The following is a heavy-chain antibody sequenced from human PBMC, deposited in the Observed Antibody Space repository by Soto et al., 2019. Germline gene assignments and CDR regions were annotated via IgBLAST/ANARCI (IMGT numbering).Heavy chain of an antibody. CDR3: ARGGCTDGVCTYYFDY. V-gene: IGHV1-2*02. Sequence: QVQLVQSGAELKKPGASVKVSCKASGYTLTDYYIHWVRQAPGQGLEWMGWINPDSGATKSTQKFQGSVTMTRDTPISTAYMELTRLRSDDTAVYYCARGGCTDGVCTYYFDYWGQGTLITVSS. J-gene: IGHJ4*02. D-gene: IGHD2-8*01. CDR1: GYTLTDYY. CDR2: INPDSGAT.